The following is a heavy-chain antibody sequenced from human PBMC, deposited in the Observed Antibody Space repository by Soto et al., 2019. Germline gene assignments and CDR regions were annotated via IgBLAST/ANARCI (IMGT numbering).Heavy chain of an antibody. D-gene: IGHD3-3*01. CDR3: ARRGVGVVIGHIDY. V-gene: IGHV4-39*01. CDR2: IYYSGST. Sequence: PSETLSLTCTVSGGSISSSSYYWGWIRQPPGKGLEWIGSIYYSGSTYYNPSLKSRVTISVDTSKNQFSLKLSSVTAADTAVYYCARRGVGVVIGHIDYWGQGTLVTVSS. J-gene: IGHJ4*02. CDR1: GGSISSSSYY.